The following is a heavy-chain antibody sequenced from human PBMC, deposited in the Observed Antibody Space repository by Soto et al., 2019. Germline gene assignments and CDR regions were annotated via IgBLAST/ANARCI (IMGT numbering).Heavy chain of an antibody. CDR3: ARHDPCSCSFLRIDY. CDR1: GGSISNYY. V-gene: IGHV4-59*08. J-gene: IGHJ4*02. CDR2: IYHSGNT. D-gene: IGHD2-15*01. Sequence: QVQLQESGPGLVKPSETLSLTCTVSGGSISNYYWSWIRQPPGKGLEWIGYIYHSGNTNYNPSIRSRVTISVDTSKNQFSLKRSSVTAADTDVYYCARHDPCSCSFLRIDYWGQGTLVTVSS.